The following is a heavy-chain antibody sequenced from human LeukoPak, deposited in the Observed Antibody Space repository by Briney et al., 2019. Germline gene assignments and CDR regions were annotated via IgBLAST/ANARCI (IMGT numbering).Heavy chain of an antibody. V-gene: IGHV4-61*02. J-gene: IGHJ5*02. CDR2: IYTSGST. CDR3: AREGLNMVRGVIPKEAWGWFDP. CDR1: GGSINSGAYY. D-gene: IGHD3-10*01. Sequence: PSETLSLTCTVSGGSINSGAYYWTWIRQPAGKGLEWIGRIYTSGSTNYNPSLKSRVNISRDTSKNQFSLKLNSVTAADTAVYYCAREGLNMVRGVIPKEAWGWFDPWGQGTLVTVSS.